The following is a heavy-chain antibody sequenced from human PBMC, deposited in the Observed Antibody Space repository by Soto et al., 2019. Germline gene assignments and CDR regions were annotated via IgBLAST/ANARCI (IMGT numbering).Heavy chain of an antibody. CDR1: GCAFSCAY. D-gene: IGHD2-15*01. J-gene: IGHJ6*03. CDR2: INHSGST. Sequence: SESLSLTCAVSGCAFSCAYWLRLRQPPGGGLEWIGEINHSGSTNYNPSLKSRVTISVDTSKNQFSLKLSSVTAADTAVYYCAREAGGCSGGSCSYYYYMDVWGKGTTVT. V-gene: IGHV4-34*01. CDR3: AREAGGCSGGSCSYYYYMDV.